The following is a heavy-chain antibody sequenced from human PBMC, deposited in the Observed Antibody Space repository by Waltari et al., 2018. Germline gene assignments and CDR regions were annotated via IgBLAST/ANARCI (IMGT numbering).Heavy chain of an antibody. J-gene: IGHJ4*02. CDR3: AGRYSSLDH. CDR1: GFTFSDYW. Sequence: EVQLVQSGGGLVQPGGSLRPSCAASGFTFSDYWMSWVRQSPEKGLEWVANIAPDGSEKYYRDSVKGRFTISRDNAKNSYYLQMNSLRPEDTAVYYCAGRYSSLDHWGQGTRVTVSS. V-gene: IGHV3-7*01. CDR2: IAPDGSEK. D-gene: IGHD5-18*01.